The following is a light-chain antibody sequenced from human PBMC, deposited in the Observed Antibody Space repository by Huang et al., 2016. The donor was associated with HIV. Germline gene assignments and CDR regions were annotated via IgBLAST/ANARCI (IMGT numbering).Light chain of an antibody. CDR1: RSVSTN. CDR2: GSP. CDR3: HQYNNWLLS. J-gene: IGKJ4*01. Sequence: EIVMTQSPATLSVSPGQRVTLSCRANRSVSTNLAWYQQRHGQAPRLLIYGSPTRAPGIPARVSGSGSGTDFSLTISSLQSEDFALYYCHQYNNWLLSFGGGTRV. V-gene: IGKV3-15*01.